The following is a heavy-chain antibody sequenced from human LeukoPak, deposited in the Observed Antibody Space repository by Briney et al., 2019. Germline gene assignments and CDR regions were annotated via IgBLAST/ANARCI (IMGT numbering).Heavy chain of an antibody. CDR1: GDSISSYY. CDR3: ARDRGELTHNWFDP. Sequence: SSETLSLTCTVSGDSISSYYWSWIRQPPGKGLEWIGYIYYSGSTNYNPSLKSRVTMSVDTSKNQFSLKLSSVTAADTAVYYCARDRGELTHNWFDPWGQGTLVTVSS. J-gene: IGHJ5*02. V-gene: IGHV4-59*01. CDR2: IYYSGST. D-gene: IGHD1-26*01.